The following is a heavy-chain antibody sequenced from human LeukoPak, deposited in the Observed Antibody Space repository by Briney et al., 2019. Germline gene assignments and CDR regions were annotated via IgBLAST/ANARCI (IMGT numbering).Heavy chain of an antibody. D-gene: IGHD1-26*01. J-gene: IGHJ6*04. CDR3: ARSGGDV. V-gene: IGHV4-39*07. CDR2: IYYSGST. CDR1: GGSISSSSYY. Sequence: PSETLSLTCTVSGGSISSSSYYWGWIRQPPGKGLEWIGSIYYSGSTYYNPSLKSRVTMSVDTSKNQFSLKLSSVTAADTAVYYCARSGGDVWGKGTTVTVSS.